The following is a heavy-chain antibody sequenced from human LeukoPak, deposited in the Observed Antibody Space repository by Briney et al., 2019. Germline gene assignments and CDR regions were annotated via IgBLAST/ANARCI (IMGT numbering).Heavy chain of an antibody. D-gene: IGHD5-18*01. V-gene: IGHV1-18*01. CDR1: GYTFISYG. CDR3: ARDRMDVQLWFPRSFDY. J-gene: IGHJ4*02. CDR2: ISAYNGNT. Sequence: ASVKVSCKASGYTFISYGISWVRQAPGQGLEWMGWISAYNGNTHYAQKLQGRVTMTTDTSTSTAYMELRSLRSADTAVYYCARDRMDVQLWFPRSFDYWGQGTLVTVSS.